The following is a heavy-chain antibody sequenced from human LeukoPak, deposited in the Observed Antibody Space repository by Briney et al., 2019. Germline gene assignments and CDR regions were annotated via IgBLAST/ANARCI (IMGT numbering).Heavy chain of an antibody. CDR3: ARDYMVDYYGSGSPNWFDP. J-gene: IGHJ5*02. Sequence: SETLSLTCTVFGGSISSYYWSWIRQPPGKGLEWIGYIYYSGSTNYNPSLKSRVTISVDTSKNQFSLKLSSVTAADTAVYYCARDYMVDYYGSGSPNWFDPWGQGTLVTVSS. CDR1: GGSISSYY. CDR2: IYYSGST. D-gene: IGHD3-10*01. V-gene: IGHV4-59*01.